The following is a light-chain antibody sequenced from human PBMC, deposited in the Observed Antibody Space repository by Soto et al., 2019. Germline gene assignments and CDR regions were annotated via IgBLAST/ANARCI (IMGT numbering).Light chain of an antibody. V-gene: IGKV1-39*01. J-gene: IGKJ4*01. CDR2: AAS. Sequence: DIQVTQSPSSLSASVGDTVTITCRASQTITSYLNWYQQKPGKAPRLLIYAASALHTGVPSRFSGRGSGTDFRLIITNLQPDDFATYYCQQSHSTPLTFVGGTKVDIK. CDR3: QQSHSTPLT. CDR1: QTITSY.